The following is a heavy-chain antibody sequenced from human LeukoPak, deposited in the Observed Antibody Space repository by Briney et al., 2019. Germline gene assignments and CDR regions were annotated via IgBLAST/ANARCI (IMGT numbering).Heavy chain of an antibody. Sequence: GGSLRLSCAASGFTVSSNYMSWVRQAPGKGLEWVSVIYSGGSTYYADSVKGRFTISRDNSKNTLYLQMNSLRAEDTAVYYCARDLWAGTHSLYASWGQGTLVTVSS. J-gene: IGHJ4*02. CDR3: ARDLWAGTHSLYAS. CDR1: GFTVSSNY. V-gene: IGHV3-53*01. D-gene: IGHD3-16*01. CDR2: IYSGGST.